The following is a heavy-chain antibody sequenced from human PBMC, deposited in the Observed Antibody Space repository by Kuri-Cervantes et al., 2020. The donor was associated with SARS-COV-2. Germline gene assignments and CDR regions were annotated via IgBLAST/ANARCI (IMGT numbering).Heavy chain of an antibody. J-gene: IGHJ4*02. D-gene: IGHD3-9*01. V-gene: IGHV4-4*02. CDR2: IYHSGSA. CDR3: ARAEGLYDSLTAYYRYYFDF. CDR1: GGSISSSNW. Sequence: SCAVSGGSISSSNWWSWVRQPPGKGLEWIGEIYHSGSATYTPSLTNRVTISVDTSKNQFSLRLTSLTAADTAVYYCARAEGLYDSLTAYYRYYFDFWSQGGLVTVSS.